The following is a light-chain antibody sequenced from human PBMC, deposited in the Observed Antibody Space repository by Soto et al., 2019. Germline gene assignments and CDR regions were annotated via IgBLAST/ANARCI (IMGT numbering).Light chain of an antibody. V-gene: IGLV2-14*01. CDR1: SSDVGGYNR. CDR2: EVT. Sequence: QSVLTQPASVSGSPGQSITISCTGASSDVGGYNRVSWYQQHPDKAPKLIIYEVTNRPSGISNRFSGSKSGDTASLTISGLPAEDEADYYCYSSRSGSDHVFGNGTKVTV. J-gene: IGLJ1*01. CDR3: YSSRSGSDHV.